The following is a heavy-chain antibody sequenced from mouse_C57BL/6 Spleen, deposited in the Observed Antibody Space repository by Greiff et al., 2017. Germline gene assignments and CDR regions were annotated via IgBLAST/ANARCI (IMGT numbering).Heavy chain of an antibody. CDR1: GFTFNTYA. D-gene: IGHD3-2*02. J-gene: IGHJ3*01. CDR2: IRSKSSNYAT. V-gene: IGHV10-3*01. CDR3: VRESPLDSSGRAWFAY. Sequence: EVKLVESGGGLVQPKGSLKLSCAASGFTFNTYAMHWVRQAPGKGLEWVARIRSKSSNYATYYADSVKDRFTISRDDSQSMLYLQMNNLKTEDTAMYSCVRESPLDSSGRAWFAYWGQGTLVTVSA.